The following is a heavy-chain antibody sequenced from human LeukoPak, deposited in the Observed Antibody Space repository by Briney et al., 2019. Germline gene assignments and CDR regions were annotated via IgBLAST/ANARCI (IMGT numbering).Heavy chain of an antibody. Sequence: ASETLSLTCTVSGGSISAYYWSWLRQPPGKGLEWIGYISYSGSTKNNPSLKSRVTISVDTSKNQFSLKLTSVTAADTVVYYCAKEGAESFPDAFDIWGQGTMITVSS. V-gene: IGHV4-59*01. J-gene: IGHJ3*02. D-gene: IGHD3-10*01. CDR3: AKEGAESFPDAFDI. CDR2: ISYSGST. CDR1: GGSISAYY.